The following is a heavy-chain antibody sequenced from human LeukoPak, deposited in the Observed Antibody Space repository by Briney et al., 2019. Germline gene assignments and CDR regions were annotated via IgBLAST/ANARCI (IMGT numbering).Heavy chain of an antibody. J-gene: IGHJ5*02. V-gene: IGHV1-18*01. CDR2: ISAYNGNT. Sequence: GASVKVSCKASGYTFTSYGISWVRQAPGQGLEWMGWISAYNGNTNYAQKFQGRVTMTRDTSISTAYMELSRLRSDDTAVYYCARDPRKPAARNWFDPWGQGTLVTVSS. D-gene: IGHD2-2*01. CDR3: ARDPRKPAARNWFDP. CDR1: GYTFTSYG.